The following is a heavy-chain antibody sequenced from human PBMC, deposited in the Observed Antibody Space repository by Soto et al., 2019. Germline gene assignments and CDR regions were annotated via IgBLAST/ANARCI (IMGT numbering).Heavy chain of an antibody. D-gene: IGHD3-3*01. V-gene: IGHV4-4*02. J-gene: IGHJ4*02. Sequence: QVQLQESGPGLVKPSGTLSLTCAVSGGSISSSNWWSWVRQPPGKGLEWIGEIYHSGGTTYNPSLKSRVSISVDKSMKQCSLKLSSVTAADTAVYYCAGSGNTKRDEYFDYWGQGILVTVS. CDR2: IYHSGGT. CDR1: GGSISSSNW. CDR3: AGSGNTKRDEYFDY.